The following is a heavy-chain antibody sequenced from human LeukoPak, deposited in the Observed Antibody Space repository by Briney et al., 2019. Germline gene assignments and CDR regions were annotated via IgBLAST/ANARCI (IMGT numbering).Heavy chain of an antibody. CDR2: IHSSGST. CDR3: ARVKASSTSWTFDQ. Sequence: SETLSLTCSVSGGSTNSYYWSWIRQSGGKGLEWIGRIHSSGSTVHNPSLNSRLTMSIDTSKNQFSLTLKSVTATDTAVYYCARVKASSTSWTFDQWGQGALVTVSS. CDR1: GGSTNSYY. V-gene: IGHV4-4*07. D-gene: IGHD2-2*01. J-gene: IGHJ4*02.